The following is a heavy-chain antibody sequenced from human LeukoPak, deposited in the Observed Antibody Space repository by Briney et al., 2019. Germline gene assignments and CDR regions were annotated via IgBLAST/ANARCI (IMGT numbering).Heavy chain of an antibody. J-gene: IGHJ4*02. CDR1: GGSISSSSYY. V-gene: IGHV4-39*07. CDR2: IYYSGST. D-gene: IGHD3-22*01. CDR3: ARDIKDYYDSSGYYDY. Sequence: KASETLSLTCTVSGGSISSSSYYWGWIRQPPWKGLEWIGSIYYSGSTYYNPSPKSRVTISVDTSKNQFSLKLSSVTAADTAVYYCARDIKDYYDSSGYYDYWGQGTLVTVSS.